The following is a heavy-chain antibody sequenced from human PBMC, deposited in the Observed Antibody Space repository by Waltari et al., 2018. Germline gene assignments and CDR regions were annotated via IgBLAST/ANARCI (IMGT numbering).Heavy chain of an antibody. J-gene: IGHJ5*02. V-gene: IGHV4-59*11. D-gene: IGHD3-22*01. CDR2: IYYSGST. CDR1: GGSISSHY. CDR3: ARERCYYDSSGYPNPVAPWFDP. Sequence: QVQLQESGPGLVKPSETLSLTCTVSGGSISSHYWSWIRQPPGKGLEWIVYIYYSGSTNYNPSLKSRVTISVDTSKNQFDLKLSSVSAADTSVYYCARERCYYDSSGYPNPVAPWFDPWGQGTLVIVSS.